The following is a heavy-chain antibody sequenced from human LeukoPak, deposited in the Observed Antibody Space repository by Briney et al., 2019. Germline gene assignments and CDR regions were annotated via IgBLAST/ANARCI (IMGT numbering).Heavy chain of an antibody. J-gene: IGHJ6*02. Sequence: GGSLRLSCAASGFTVSGNYMSWVRQAPGKGLEWVSVIYSGGSTYYADSVKGRFTISRDNSKNTLYLQMNSLRAEDTAVYYCASDFGEYYYYGMDVWGQGTTVTVSS. V-gene: IGHV3-53*01. CDR1: GFTVSGNY. CDR2: IYSGGST. CDR3: ASDFGEYYYYGMDV. D-gene: IGHD3-10*01.